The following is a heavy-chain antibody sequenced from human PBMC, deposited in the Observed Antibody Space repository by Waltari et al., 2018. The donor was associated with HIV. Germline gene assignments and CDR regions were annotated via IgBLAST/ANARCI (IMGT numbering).Heavy chain of an antibody. D-gene: IGHD2-21*01. J-gene: IGHJ5*01. V-gene: IGHV3-23*01. CDR2: ISGSGSTT. Sequence: EVQLLESGGGLVQPGWSLRLSCAASGFTFSSYAMSWVRQAPGKGVQWVSIISGSGSTTYSADSVKGRVTISRDNSENTLYLQINSLRAEDTAVYYCAKGAFDMVVVSALDSWCHGTLVTVSS. CDR3: AKGAFDMVVVSALDS. CDR1: GFTFSSYA.